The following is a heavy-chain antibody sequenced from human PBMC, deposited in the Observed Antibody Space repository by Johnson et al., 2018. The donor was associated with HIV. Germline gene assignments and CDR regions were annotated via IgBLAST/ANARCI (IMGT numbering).Heavy chain of an antibody. J-gene: IGHJ3*02. Sequence: QVQLVESGGGVVQPGRSLRLSCAASGFSFSDYAMHWVRQAPGKGLEWVAVISYDGANKYYSGSVRGRFTISRDNSKNTLYLQMNSLRAGDTAVYYCARAGRWSGDTLDIWGQGTMVTVSS. D-gene: IGHD3-10*01. CDR2: ISYDGANK. CDR3: ARAGRWSGDTLDI. CDR1: GFSFSDYA. V-gene: IGHV3-30*03.